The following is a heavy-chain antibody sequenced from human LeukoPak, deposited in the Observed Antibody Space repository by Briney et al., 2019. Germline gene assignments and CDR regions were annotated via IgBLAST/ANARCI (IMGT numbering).Heavy chain of an antibody. D-gene: IGHD2-2*01. CDR1: GFTFTNAW. V-gene: IGHV3-15*01. CDR3: ISGFCSSASCYA. Sequence: GGSLRLSCEASGFTFTNAWMSWVRQAPGKGLEWVGRIKRKTDGGTADYAAPVMGRFTISRDDSNNTLYLQMNSLKTEDTAVYYCISGFCSSASCYAWGRGTLVIVSS. CDR2: IKRKTDGGTA. J-gene: IGHJ4*02.